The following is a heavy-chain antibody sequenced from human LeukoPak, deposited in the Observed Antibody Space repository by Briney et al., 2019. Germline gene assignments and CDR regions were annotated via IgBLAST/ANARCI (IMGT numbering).Heavy chain of an antibody. D-gene: IGHD3-10*01. J-gene: IGHJ5*02. CDR2: ISSSSSYI. V-gene: IGHV3-21*01. CDR1: GFTFSSYA. Sequence: GGSLRLSCAASGFTFSSYAMNWVRQAPGKGLEWVSSISSSSSYIYYTDSMKGRFTISRDNAKNSLYLQMNSLRAEDTAVYYCARDRIKYYYGSGSRFDPWGQGTLVTVSS. CDR3: ARDRIKYYYGSGSRFDP.